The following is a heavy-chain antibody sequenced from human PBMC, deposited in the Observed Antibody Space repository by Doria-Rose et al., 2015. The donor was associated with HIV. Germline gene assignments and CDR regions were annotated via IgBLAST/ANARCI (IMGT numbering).Heavy chain of an antibody. J-gene: IGHJ4*02. D-gene: IGHD3-3*01. Sequence: AGMGRIIPVLGIRNYAQKFPGRVTITADESTSTAYIELSNLRSEDTAVYYCATTWSGYYLDYWGQGTLVTVSS. CDR2: IIPVLGIR. V-gene: IGHV1-69*02. CDR3: ATTWSGYYLDY.